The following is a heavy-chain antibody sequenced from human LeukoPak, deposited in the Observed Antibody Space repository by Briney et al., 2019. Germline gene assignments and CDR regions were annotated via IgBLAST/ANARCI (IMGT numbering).Heavy chain of an antibody. J-gene: IGHJ4*02. D-gene: IGHD6-19*01. V-gene: IGHV5-51*01. Sequence: GESLKISCKGSGYSFTSYWIGWVRQMPGKGLEWMGIINPGDSDTRYSPSFQGQVTISADKSISTAYLQWSSLRASDTATYYCARGLFSITVAGRGFDYWGQGTLVTVSS. CDR2: INPGDSDT. CDR3: ARGLFSITVAGRGFDY. CDR1: GYSFTSYW.